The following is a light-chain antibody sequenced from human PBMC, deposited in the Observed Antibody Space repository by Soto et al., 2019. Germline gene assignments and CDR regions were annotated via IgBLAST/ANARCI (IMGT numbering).Light chain of an antibody. Sequence: EIVMTQSPATLSVSPGERATLSCRASQSVSSNLAWYQQKPGQAPRLLIYGASTRATGIPARFSGSGSGTEFTLTISSLQSEDFAVYYCQQYNNWPPRACTFGQGTKVEIK. CDR3: QQYNNWPPRACT. V-gene: IGKV3-15*01. CDR2: GAS. J-gene: IGKJ1*01. CDR1: QSVSSN.